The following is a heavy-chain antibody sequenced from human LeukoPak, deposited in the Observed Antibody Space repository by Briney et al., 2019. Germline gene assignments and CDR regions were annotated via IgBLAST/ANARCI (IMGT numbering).Heavy chain of an antibody. CDR1: GFTFSKSW. J-gene: IGHJ4*02. D-gene: IGHD1-26*01. CDR3: ASGNYFDH. V-gene: IGHV3-7*01. Sequence: GGSLRLSCAASGFTFSKSWMSWARQAPGKGLECVANIKPDGTEKYYVDSVKGRFTISRDNARNSLYLQMNSLRAEDTAVYYCASGNYFDHWGQGTLVTVSS. CDR2: IKPDGTEK.